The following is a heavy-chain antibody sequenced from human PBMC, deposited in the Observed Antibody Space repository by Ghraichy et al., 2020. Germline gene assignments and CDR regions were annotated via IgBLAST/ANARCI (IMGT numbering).Heavy chain of an antibody. Sequence: LSLTCTVSGGSISSGDYYWSWIRQPPGKGLEWIGYIYYGGTTYYNPSLMSRVTISVDTSKNQFSLKLTSVTAADTAVYFCARESSQAGTNWFDPWGQGTLVTVSS. V-gene: IGHV4-30-4*01. CDR3: ARESSQAGTNWFDP. D-gene: IGHD6-13*01. CDR2: IYYGGTT. J-gene: IGHJ5*02. CDR1: GGSISSGDYY.